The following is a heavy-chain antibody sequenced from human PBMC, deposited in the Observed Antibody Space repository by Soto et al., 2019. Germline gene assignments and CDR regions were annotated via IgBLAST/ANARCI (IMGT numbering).Heavy chain of an antibody. D-gene: IGHD6-25*01. Sequence: ASGKVSGEFSGYSVTELCMDWVRQAPGKGLEWMGRFEPEDAEKIYEQQYQGRLNMTENTSTAPAYMQLSSLRPQDTAVYYCATDPLLDSSVNWFDPWGQGTLV. CDR2: FEPEDAEK. J-gene: IGHJ5*02. V-gene: IGHV1-24*01. CDR1: GYSVTELC. CDR3: ATDPLLDSSVNWFDP.